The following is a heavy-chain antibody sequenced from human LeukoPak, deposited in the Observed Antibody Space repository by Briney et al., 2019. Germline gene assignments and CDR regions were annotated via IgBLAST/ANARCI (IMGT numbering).Heavy chain of an antibody. J-gene: IGHJ4*02. V-gene: IGHV4-34*01. CDR2: INHSGST. CDR3: ARAPTLYCSGGSCYFDY. D-gene: IGHD2-15*01. CDR1: GGSFSGYY. Sequence: PSETLSLTCAVYGGSFSGYYWSWIRQPPGKGLEWIGEINHSGSTNHNPSLKSRVTISVDTSKNQFSLKLSSVTAADTAVYYCARAPTLYCSGGSCYFDYWGQGTLVTVSS.